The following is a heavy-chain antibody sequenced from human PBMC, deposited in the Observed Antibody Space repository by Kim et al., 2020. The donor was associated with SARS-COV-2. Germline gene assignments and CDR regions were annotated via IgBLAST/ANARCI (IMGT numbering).Heavy chain of an antibody. Sequence: ASVKVSCKASGYTFTSYAMHWVRQAPGQRLEWMGWINAGNGNTKYSQKFQGRVTITRDTSASTAYMELSSLRSEDTAVYYCAREPKGYCSSTSCYWTGYGMDAWGQGTTVTVSS. CDR2: INAGNGNT. CDR1: GYTFTSYA. J-gene: IGHJ6*02. V-gene: IGHV1-3*01. CDR3: AREPKGYCSSTSCYWTGYGMDA. D-gene: IGHD2-2*01.